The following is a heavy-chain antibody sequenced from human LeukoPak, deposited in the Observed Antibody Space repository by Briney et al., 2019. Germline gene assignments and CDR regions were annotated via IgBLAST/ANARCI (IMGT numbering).Heavy chain of an antibody. V-gene: IGHV4-34*01. D-gene: IGHD2-21*02. J-gene: IGHJ2*01. Sequence: PSETLSLTCAVYGGSFSGYYWSWIRQPPGKGLEWIGEINHSGSTNYNPSLKSRVTISVDTSKNQFSLKLSSVTAADTAIYHCARVSFRVVVTATFYWYFDLWGRGTLVTVSS. CDR3: ARVSFRVVVTATFYWYFDL. CDR2: INHSGST. CDR1: GGSFSGYY.